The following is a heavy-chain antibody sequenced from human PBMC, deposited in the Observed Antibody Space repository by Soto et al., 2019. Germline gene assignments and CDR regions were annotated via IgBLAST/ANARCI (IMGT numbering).Heavy chain of an antibody. J-gene: IGHJ6*03. CDR3: ARGLILWFGELARRGGYYYYMDV. Sequence: QVQLQQWGAGLLKPSETLSLTCAVYGGSFSGYQWSWSRQTPGKGLEWIGGINDSGDINYNPCLKSRVTILVDSPKKQISLRLSSVTAADTAVYYCARGLILWFGELARRGGYYYYMDVWGKGTTVTVSS. V-gene: IGHV4-34*01. D-gene: IGHD3-10*01. CDR1: GGSFSGYQ. CDR2: INDSGDI.